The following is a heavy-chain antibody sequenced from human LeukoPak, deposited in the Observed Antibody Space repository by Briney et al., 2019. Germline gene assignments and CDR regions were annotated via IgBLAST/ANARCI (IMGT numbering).Heavy chain of an antibody. CDR3: ARGNSDAFDI. D-gene: IGHD4-23*01. Sequence: GTSLRLSCAASGFTFSRYGMHWVRQAPGKGLEWVAVIWSDGNNKEHGDSVKGRFTISRDNSKNTLYLQMNSLRAEDTAMYYCARGNSDAFDIWGQGTMVTVSS. CDR2: IWSDGNNK. V-gene: IGHV3-33*01. CDR1: GFTFSRYG. J-gene: IGHJ3*02.